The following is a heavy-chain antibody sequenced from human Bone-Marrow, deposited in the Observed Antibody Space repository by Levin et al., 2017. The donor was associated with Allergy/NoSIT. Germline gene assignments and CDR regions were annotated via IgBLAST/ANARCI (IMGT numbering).Heavy chain of an antibody. Sequence: GGSLRLSCAASGFTFSSYWMHWVRQAPGKGLVWVSRINSDGSSTSYADSVKGRFTISRDNAKNTLYLQMNSLRAEDTAVYYCARGPRVGATAIFDYWGQGTLVTVSS. CDR3: ARGPRVGATAIFDY. D-gene: IGHD1-26*01. CDR1: GFTFSSYW. J-gene: IGHJ4*02. V-gene: IGHV3-74*01. CDR2: INSDGSST.